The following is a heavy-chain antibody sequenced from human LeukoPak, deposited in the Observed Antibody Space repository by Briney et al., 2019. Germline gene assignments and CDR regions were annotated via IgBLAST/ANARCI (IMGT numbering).Heavy chain of an antibody. D-gene: IGHD6-19*01. V-gene: IGHV3-23*01. J-gene: IGHJ4*02. CDR2: ISGSGGST. CDR1: GFTFSSYA. Sequence: PGGSLRLSCAASGFTFSSYAMSWVRQAPGKGLEWVSAISGSGGSTYYADSVKGRFTISRDNSKNTLYLQMNSLRAEDTAVYYSAKVQQWPVENFDYWGQGTLFTVSS. CDR3: AKVQQWPVENFDY.